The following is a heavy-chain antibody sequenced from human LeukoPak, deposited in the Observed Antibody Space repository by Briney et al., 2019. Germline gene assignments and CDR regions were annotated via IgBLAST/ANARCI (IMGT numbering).Heavy chain of an antibody. CDR2: IIPILGIA. D-gene: IGHD1-14*01. CDR1: GYTFTSYA. J-gene: IGHJ4*02. Sequence: ASVKVSCKASGYTFTSYAISWVRQAPGQGLEWMGRIIPILGIANYAQKFQGRVTITADKSTSTAYMELSSPRSEDTAVYYCASLPEPRLHSDFDYWGQGTLVTVSS. CDR3: ASLPEPRLHSDFDY. V-gene: IGHV1-69*04.